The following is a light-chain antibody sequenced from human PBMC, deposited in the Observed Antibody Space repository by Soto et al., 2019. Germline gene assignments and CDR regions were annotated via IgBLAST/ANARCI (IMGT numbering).Light chain of an antibody. CDR1: SSNIGSNP. V-gene: IGLV1-44*01. J-gene: IGLJ2*01. Sequence: QSVLTQPPSTSGTPGQRVTISCSGSSSNIGSNPVHWYQQLPGTAPKVLIYSDDQRPSGVPDRFSGSKSGTSASLAISGLQSEDEAGYYCAAWDDSLNGVTFGGGTQLTVL. CDR2: SDD. CDR3: AAWDDSLNGVT.